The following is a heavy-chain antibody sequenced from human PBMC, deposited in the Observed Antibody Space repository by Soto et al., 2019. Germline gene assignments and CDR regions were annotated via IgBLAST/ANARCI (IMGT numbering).Heavy chain of an antibody. CDR2: INEGGSEK. D-gene: IGHD6-13*01. V-gene: IGHV3-7*05. CDR1: GFTFRSYW. Sequence: EVQLVESGGGLVQPGGSPRLSCAASGFTFRSYWMTWVRQAPGKGLEWVATINEGGSEKYYVDSVKGRFTISRDNAQNILYLPMNSLRAEDTAVYYCARGQGSPAPCAHGTLVTVSS. J-gene: IGHJ5*02. CDR3: ARGQGSPAP.